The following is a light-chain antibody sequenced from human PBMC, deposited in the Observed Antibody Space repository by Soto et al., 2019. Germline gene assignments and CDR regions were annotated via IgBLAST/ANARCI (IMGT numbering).Light chain of an antibody. V-gene: IGLV2-14*03. CDR2: DVS. CDR3: TSYTSNSTGV. Sequence: QSALTQPASVSGSPGQSVTISCTGTSSDVGGYNFVSWYQQHPGKAPKLMIADVSHRPSGVSNRFSGSKSGNTASLTISGLQAEDEADYYCTSYTSNSTGVFGGGTKLTVL. J-gene: IGLJ2*01. CDR1: SSDVGGYNF.